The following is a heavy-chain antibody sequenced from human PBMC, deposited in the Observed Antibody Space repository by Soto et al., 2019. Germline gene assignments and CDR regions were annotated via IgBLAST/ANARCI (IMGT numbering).Heavy chain of an antibody. J-gene: IGHJ4*02. CDR2: ISYDGSNK. D-gene: IGHD2-21*02. Sequence: GGSLRLSCAASGFTFSSYSMNWVRQAPGKGLEWVAVISYDGSNKYYADSVKGRVTITRDTSASTAYMELSSLRSEDTAVYYCARSIVVVTALDYWGQGTLVTVSS. V-gene: IGHV3-30*03. CDR3: ARSIVVVTALDY. CDR1: GFTFSSYS.